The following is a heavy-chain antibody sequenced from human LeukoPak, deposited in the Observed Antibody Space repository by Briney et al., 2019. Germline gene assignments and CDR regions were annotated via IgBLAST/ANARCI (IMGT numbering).Heavy chain of an antibody. CDR2: ISFDGTKT. D-gene: IGHD3-9*01. J-gene: IGHJ5*02. CDR1: GFSLNSYA. V-gene: IGHV3-30*14. CDR3: ARDADYEIGLALVS. Sequence: GRSLRLSCTASGFSLNSYALHWVRQAPGSGLEWLALISFDGTKTYYADSVKGRFTISRDYSKETLYLLMDRLRFNDTAVYYCARDADYEIGLALVSWGRGTLVTVSS.